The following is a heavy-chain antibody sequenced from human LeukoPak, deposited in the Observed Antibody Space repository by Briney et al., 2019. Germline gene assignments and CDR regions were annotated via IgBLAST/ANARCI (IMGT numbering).Heavy chain of an antibody. CDR1: GYTFTDYY. Sequence: ASVKVSCKASGYTFTDYYMHWVRQAPGQGLEWMGWINPNSGDTNFAHKFQGRVTMTRDTSTSTVYMELSSLRSEDTAVYYCARGFYSSGWYGYFQHWGQGTLVTVSS. D-gene: IGHD6-19*01. V-gene: IGHV1-2*02. CDR3: ARGFYSSGWYGYFQH. CDR2: INPNSGDT. J-gene: IGHJ1*01.